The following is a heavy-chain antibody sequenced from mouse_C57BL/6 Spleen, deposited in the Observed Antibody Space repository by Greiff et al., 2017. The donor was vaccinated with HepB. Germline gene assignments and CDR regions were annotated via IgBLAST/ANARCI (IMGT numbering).Heavy chain of an antibody. V-gene: IGHV1-20*01. D-gene: IGHD1-1*01. Sequence: VQLQQSGPELVKPGDSVKISCKASGYSFTGYFMNWVMQSHGKSLEWIGRINPYNGDTFYNQKFKGKATLTVDKSSSTAHMELRSLTSEDSAVYYGARHYYGRGFAYWGQGTLVTVSA. CDR2: INPYNGDT. J-gene: IGHJ3*01. CDR1: GYSFTGYF. CDR3: ARHYYGRGFAY.